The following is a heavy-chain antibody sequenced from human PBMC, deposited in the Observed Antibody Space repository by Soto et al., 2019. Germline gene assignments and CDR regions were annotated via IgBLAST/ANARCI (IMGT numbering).Heavy chain of an antibody. CDR2: INAGNGNT. Sequence: QVQLVQSGAEVKKPGASVKVSCKASGYTFTSYAMHWVRQAPGQRLEWMGWINAGNGNTKYSQKFQGRVTITRDTSASTAYMELSSLRSEDTAVYYCARDTRQKYDFWSGPFDYWGQGTLVTVS. D-gene: IGHD3-3*01. CDR1: GYTFTSYA. CDR3: ARDTRQKYDFWSGPFDY. V-gene: IGHV1-3*01. J-gene: IGHJ4*02.